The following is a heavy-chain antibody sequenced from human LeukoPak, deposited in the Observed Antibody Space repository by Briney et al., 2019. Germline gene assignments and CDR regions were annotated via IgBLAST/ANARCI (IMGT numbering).Heavy chain of an antibody. J-gene: IGHJ1*01. CDR2: INHSGST. D-gene: IGHD6-13*01. CDR3: ARCGYSSSWMRAEYFQH. V-gene: IGHV4-34*01. Sequence: PSETLSLTCAVYGGSFIGYYWSWIRQPPGKGLEWIGEINHSGSTNYNPSLKSRVTISVDTSKNQFSLKLSSVTAADTAVYYCARCGYSSSWMRAEYFQHWGQGTLVTVSS. CDR1: GGSFIGYY.